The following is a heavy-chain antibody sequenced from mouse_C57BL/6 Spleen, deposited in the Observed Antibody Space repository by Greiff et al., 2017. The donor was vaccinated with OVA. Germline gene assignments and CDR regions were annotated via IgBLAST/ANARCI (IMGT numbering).Heavy chain of an antibody. D-gene: IGHD2-4*01. CDR2: IHPNSGST. CDR3: ARKGIYYDYDDWYFDV. CDR1: GYTFTSYW. V-gene: IGHV1-64*01. J-gene: IGHJ1*03. Sequence: VQLQQPGAELVKPGASVKLSCKASGYTFTSYWMHWVKQRPGQGLEWIGMIHPNSGSTNYNEKFKSKATLTVDKSSSTAYIQLSSLTSEDSAVYYCARKGIYYDYDDWYFDVWGTGTTVTVSS.